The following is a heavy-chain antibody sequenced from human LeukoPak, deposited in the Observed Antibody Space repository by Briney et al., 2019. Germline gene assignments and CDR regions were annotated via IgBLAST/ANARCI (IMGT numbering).Heavy chain of an antibody. CDR2: INPNSGGT. V-gene: IGHV1-2*02. Sequence: SVKVSCKASGYTLTGHYLHWVRQAPGQGLDWMGWINPNSGGTNYAQKFQGRVTMTRDTSITTAYMELSSLRSDDTAVYYCARAYTGYEAFDYWGQGTLVTVSS. CDR1: GYTLTGHY. J-gene: IGHJ4*02. D-gene: IGHD5-12*01. CDR3: ARAYTGYEAFDY.